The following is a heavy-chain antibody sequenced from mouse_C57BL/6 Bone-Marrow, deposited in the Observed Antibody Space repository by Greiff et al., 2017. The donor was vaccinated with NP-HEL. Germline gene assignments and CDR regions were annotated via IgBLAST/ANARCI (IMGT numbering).Heavy chain of an antibody. V-gene: IGHV1-64*01. J-gene: IGHJ3*01. CDR1: GYTFTSYW. CDR2: IHPNSGST. Sequence: VQLQQSGAELVKPGASVKLSCKASGYTFTSYWMHWVKQRPGQGLEWIGMIHPNSGSTNNNEKFKSKATLTVDKSPSTAYMQLSSLTSEDSAVYYCARSNGFAYWGQGTLVTVSA. CDR3: ARSNGFAY.